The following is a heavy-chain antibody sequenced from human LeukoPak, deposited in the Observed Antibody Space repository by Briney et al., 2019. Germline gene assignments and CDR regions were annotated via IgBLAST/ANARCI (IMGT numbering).Heavy chain of an antibody. V-gene: IGHV3-15*01. D-gene: IGHD6-19*01. Sequence: PGGSLRLSCAASGFTFSNAWMSWVRQAPGKGLEWVGRIIGKTDGGTTDYAAPVKGRFTISRDDSKNTLYLQMNSLLTEDTAVYYCTTGGIPVAGRGREWFDPWGQGTLVTVSS. CDR1: GFTFSNAW. J-gene: IGHJ5*02. CDR2: IIGKTDGGTT. CDR3: TTGGIPVAGRGREWFDP.